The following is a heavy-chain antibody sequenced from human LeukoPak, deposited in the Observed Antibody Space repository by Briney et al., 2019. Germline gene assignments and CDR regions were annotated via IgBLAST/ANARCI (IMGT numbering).Heavy chain of an antibody. CDR2: IRYDGSNK. V-gene: IGHV3-30*02. CDR3: AKLTDTIFYPIDDAFDI. D-gene: IGHD3-3*01. CDR1: GFTFSSYG. Sequence: GGSLRLSCAASGFTFSSYGMHWVRQAPGKGLEWGAFIRYDGSNKYYADSVKGRFTISRDNSKNTLYLQMNSLRAEDTAVYYCAKLTDTIFYPIDDAFDIWGQGTMVTVSS. J-gene: IGHJ3*02.